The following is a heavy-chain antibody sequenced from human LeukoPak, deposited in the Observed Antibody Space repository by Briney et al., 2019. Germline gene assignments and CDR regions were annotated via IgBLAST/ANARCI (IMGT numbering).Heavy chain of an antibody. V-gene: IGHV4-30-4*07. Sequence: PSETLSLTCAVSGGSISIGGYFWRWLRQPPGKGLEWIRYIYYSGITYDHPSLKSRVTISVDTSKNQFSLKLSSVTAADTAVYYCARSQYYDFWSGYYTGGPSNNWFDPWGQGTLVTVSS. CDR2: IYYSGIT. CDR1: GGSISIGGYF. J-gene: IGHJ5*02. CDR3: ARSQYYDFWSGYYTGGPSNNWFDP. D-gene: IGHD3-3*01.